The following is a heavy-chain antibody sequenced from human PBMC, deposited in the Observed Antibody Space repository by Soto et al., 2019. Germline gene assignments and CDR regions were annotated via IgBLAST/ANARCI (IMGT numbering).Heavy chain of an antibody. J-gene: IGHJ3*02. CDR2: IFHSGTS. Sequence: QVQLQESGPGLVKPSGTLSLTCAVSGGSISSSNWWSWVRQPPGKGLEWIGEIFHSGTSNYNPSLKSRVTISVDTSKNDFSLNLFYVTAADAAVYYCARLGPGATTVTTGAAFDIWGQGTMVTVSS. CDR3: ARLGPGATTVTTGAAFDI. D-gene: IGHD4-17*01. V-gene: IGHV4-4*02. CDR1: GGSISSSNW.